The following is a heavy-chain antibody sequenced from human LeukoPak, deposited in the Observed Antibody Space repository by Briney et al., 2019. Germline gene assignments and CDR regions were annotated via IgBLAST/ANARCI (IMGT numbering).Heavy chain of an antibody. V-gene: IGHV3-21*06. CDR2: ISSSSTYI. CDR3: ARGTGAGLVQAYCFDY. Sequence: PGGSLRLSCAASGFTFSSYSLNWVRQAPGKGLEWVSSISSSSTYIYYADSVKGRFTISRDNANNSLYLQMNSLRAEDTAVYYCARGTGAGLVQAYCFDYWGQGTLVTVSS. CDR1: GFTFSSYS. J-gene: IGHJ4*02. D-gene: IGHD3/OR15-3a*01.